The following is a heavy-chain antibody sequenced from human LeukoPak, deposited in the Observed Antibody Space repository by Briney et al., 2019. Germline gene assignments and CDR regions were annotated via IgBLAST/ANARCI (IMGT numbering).Heavy chain of an antibody. CDR2: IYYSGST. D-gene: IGHD6-13*01. CDR1: GGSISSSSHY. J-gene: IGHJ4*02. CDR3: ARRSSSWYSKIDS. Sequence: PSETLSLTCTVSGGSISSSSHYWGWIRQPPGKGLEWIGNIYYSGSTYYNPSLKSRVTISEDTSKNQFSLKLSSVTAADTAVYYCARRSSSWYSKIDSWGQGTLVTVSS. V-gene: IGHV4-39*01.